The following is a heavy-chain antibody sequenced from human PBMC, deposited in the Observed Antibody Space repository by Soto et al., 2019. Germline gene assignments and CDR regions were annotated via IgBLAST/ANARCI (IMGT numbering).Heavy chain of an antibody. Sequence: GGSLRLSCAASGFTFDAYAMAWVRQAPGKGLEWVSAIGSSGGNKYYGDSVKGRFTISRDNSRDTVDLQMSSLSAEDTAVYFCAKLAYDYLKSLVDSGQGALVTVSS. CDR3: AKLAYDYLKSLVD. D-gene: IGHD5-12*01. CDR2: IGSSGGNK. CDR1: GFTFDAYA. V-gene: IGHV3-23*01. J-gene: IGHJ4*02.